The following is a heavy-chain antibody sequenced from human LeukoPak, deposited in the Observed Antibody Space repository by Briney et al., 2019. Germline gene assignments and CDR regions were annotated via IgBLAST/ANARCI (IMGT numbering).Heavy chain of an antibody. CDR1: GFTFSDHY. V-gene: IGHV3-72*01. J-gene: IGHJ4*02. CDR2: TRNKANSYTT. D-gene: IGHD2-15*01. CDR3: ATSLVGKYYFDY. Sequence: GGSLRLSCAASGFTFSDHYMDWVRQAPGKGLEWVGRTRNKANSYTTEYAASVKDRFTISRDDSKNSLYLQMNSLKTEDTAVYYCATSLVGKYYFDYWGQGTLVTVSS.